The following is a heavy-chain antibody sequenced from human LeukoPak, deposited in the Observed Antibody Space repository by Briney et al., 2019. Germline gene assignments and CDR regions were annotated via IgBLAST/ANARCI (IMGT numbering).Heavy chain of an antibody. CDR2: IYYSGIT. CDR3: ARWPPGTTTWDEYFDY. J-gene: IGHJ4*02. CDR1: GDSISSSSFY. D-gene: IGHD4-17*01. Sequence: SETLSLTCTLSGDSISSSSFYWAWIRQPPGKGLECIGTIYYSGITYYSSSLKSRVTISVDTSKNQFSLKLSSVTAADTAVYYCARWPPGTTTWDEYFDYWGQGTLVTVSS. V-gene: IGHV4-39*07.